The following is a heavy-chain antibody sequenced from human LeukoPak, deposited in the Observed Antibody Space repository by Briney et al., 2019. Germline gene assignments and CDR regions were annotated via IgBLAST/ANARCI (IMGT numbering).Heavy chain of an antibody. CDR1: GFSLSTSGVG. CDR2: IKWNDDK. D-gene: IGHD3-3*01. CDR3: AHADFWSGYDPLEY. J-gene: IGHJ4*02. Sequence: SGPTLVNPTQTLTLTCTFSGFSLSTSGVGVGWIRQPPGKALEWLAVIKWNDDKNYSPSLKSRLTITKDTSKNQVVLTMTNMDPVDTATYYCAHADFWSGYDPLEYWGQGTLVTVSS. V-gene: IGHV2-5*01.